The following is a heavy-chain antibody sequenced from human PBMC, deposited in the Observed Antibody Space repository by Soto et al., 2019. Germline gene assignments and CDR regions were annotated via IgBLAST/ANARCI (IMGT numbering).Heavy chain of an antibody. J-gene: IGHJ4*02. D-gene: IGHD1-26*01. V-gene: IGHV5-51*01. Sequence: GESLKISCKGSGYSFTSYWIAWERQKPGKGLEWMGIIYTDDSDTRYSPSFRGQVTISVDKSSSTAYLEWSSLKSSDSAIYYCARPPHPGATAIYVYWGQGTLVTVSS. CDR1: GYSFTSYW. CDR3: ARPPHPGATAIYVY. CDR2: IYTDDSDT.